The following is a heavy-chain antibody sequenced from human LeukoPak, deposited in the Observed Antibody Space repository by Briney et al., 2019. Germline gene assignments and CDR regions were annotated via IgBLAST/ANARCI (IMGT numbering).Heavy chain of an antibody. CDR2: INHSGST. V-gene: IGHV4-39*07. CDR1: GGSISSSSYY. J-gene: IGHJ5*02. Sequence: PSETLSLTCTVSGGSISSSSYYWSWIRQPAGKGLEWIGEINHSGSTNYNPSLKSRVTISVDTSKNQFSLKLSSVTAADTAVYYCARRLRYSGSYLWGQGTLVTVSS. CDR3: ARRLRYSGSYL. D-gene: IGHD1-26*01.